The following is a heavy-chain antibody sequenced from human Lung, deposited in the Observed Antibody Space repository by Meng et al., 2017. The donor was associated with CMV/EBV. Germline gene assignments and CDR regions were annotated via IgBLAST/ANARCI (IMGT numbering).Heavy chain of an antibody. J-gene: IGHJ6*02. CDR2: IYRSGTT. D-gene: IGHD3-10*01. CDR3: ARATTLVRGYVVPYYYVMDA. V-gene: IGHV4-59*01. Sequence: SETXSLXCTVSIDSHRSDYWSWVRLPPGKGLEWIAYIYRSGTTNYNPSLKSRVSISLDRSNNRLSLELESVTAADTAIYYCARATTLVRGYVVPYYYVMDAGXQGTXVTVAS. CDR1: IDSHRSDY.